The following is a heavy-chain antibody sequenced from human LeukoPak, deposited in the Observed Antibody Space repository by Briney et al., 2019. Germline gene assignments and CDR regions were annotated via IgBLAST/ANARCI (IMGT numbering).Heavy chain of an antibody. J-gene: IGHJ4*01. D-gene: IGHD6-13*01. CDR3: ARGGVRTAASSLGY. Sequence: ASVKVSCKASGYTFSDYYLHWVRQAPGQGLEWMGWINPNSGGTNFAQKFRGRVTMTRDTSITTAYMELTRLKSDDTAVYYCARGGVRTAASSLGYWGRGTLVTVSS. V-gene: IGHV1-2*02. CDR2: INPNSGGT. CDR1: GYTFSDYY.